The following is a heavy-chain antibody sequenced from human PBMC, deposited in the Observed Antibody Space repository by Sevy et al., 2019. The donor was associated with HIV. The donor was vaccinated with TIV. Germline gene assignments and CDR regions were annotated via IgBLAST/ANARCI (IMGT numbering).Heavy chain of an antibody. Sequence: SETLSLTCIVSGGSISDSNYYWGWIRQPPGKGLEWIGSGYYDGTTVYNPSLKSRVTISVDTSKNHLSLKLRSVTAADTAVYYCARDKEWLVRLNDYWGQGILVTVSS. CDR3: ARDKEWLVRLNDY. J-gene: IGHJ4*02. CDR2: GYYDGTT. V-gene: IGHV4-39*02. CDR1: GGSISDSNYY. D-gene: IGHD6-19*01.